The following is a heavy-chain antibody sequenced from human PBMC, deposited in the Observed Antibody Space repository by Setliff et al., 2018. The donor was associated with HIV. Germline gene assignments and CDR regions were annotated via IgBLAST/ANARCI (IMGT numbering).Heavy chain of an antibody. V-gene: IGHV4-31*03. CDR1: GGSISSGGYY. CDR3: AGYCGGGSCASI. D-gene: IGHD2-15*01. Sequence: SETLSLTCTVSGGSISSGGYYWSWIRQHPGKGLEWIGYIYYSGSTYYNPSLKSRVTISVDTSKNQFSLKLSSVTTADTAMYYCAGYCGGGSCASIWGQGTMVTVSS. CDR2: IYYSGST. J-gene: IGHJ3*02.